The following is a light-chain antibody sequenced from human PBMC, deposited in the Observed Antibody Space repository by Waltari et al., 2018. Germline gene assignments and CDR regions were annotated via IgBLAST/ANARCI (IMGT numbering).Light chain of an antibody. Sequence: DIQMTQSPYTLSASVGDRVTITCRASQTLGNWLAWYQQKPGKAPKVLIYKASSLASGVPARFSGSGSGTEFTLTISSLQPDDLATYYCQHYNSYPWTFGQGTKVEIK. CDR3: QHYNSYPWT. CDR1: QTLGNW. J-gene: IGKJ1*01. CDR2: KAS. V-gene: IGKV1-5*03.